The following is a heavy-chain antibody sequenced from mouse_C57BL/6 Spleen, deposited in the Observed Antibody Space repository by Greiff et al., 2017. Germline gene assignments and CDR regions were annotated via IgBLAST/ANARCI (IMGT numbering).Heavy chain of an antibody. CDR3: ASLYYGSSLDY. D-gene: IGHD1-1*01. Sequence: QVQLQQSGPELVKPGASVKISCKASGYTFTDYYINWVKQRPGQGLQWIGWIFPGSGSTYYNEKFNGQATLTVDKSSSTAYMLLSSLTSEDSAVYFCASLYYGSSLDYWGQGTTLTVSS. CDR2: IFPGSGST. V-gene: IGHV1-75*01. CDR1: GYTFTDYY. J-gene: IGHJ2*01.